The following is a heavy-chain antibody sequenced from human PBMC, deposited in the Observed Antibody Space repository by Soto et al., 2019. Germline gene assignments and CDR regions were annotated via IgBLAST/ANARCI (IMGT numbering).Heavy chain of an antibody. Sequence: GESLKISCKGSGHSFTSYWIGWVRQMPGKGLEWMGIIYPGDSDTRYSPSFQGQVTISADKSISTAYLQWSSLKASDTAMYYCARHFPSTLRFLEWLNQEDYYGMDVWGQGTTVTVSS. CDR3: ARHFPSTLRFLEWLNQEDYYGMDV. D-gene: IGHD3-3*01. CDR2: IYPGDSDT. CDR1: GHSFTSYW. V-gene: IGHV5-51*01. J-gene: IGHJ6*02.